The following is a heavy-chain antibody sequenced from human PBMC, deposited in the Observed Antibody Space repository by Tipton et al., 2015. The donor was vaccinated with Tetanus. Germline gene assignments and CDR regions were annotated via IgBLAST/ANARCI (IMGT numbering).Heavy chain of an antibody. D-gene: IGHD3-22*01. V-gene: IGHV4-39*01. CDR1: GGSISSSSYY. CDR2: IYYSGST. Sequence: TLSLTCTVSGGSISSSSYYWGWIRQPPGKGLEWIGSIYYSGSTYYNPSLKSRVTISEDTSKNQFSLKLSSVTAADTAVYYCARGYDSSGYYYGYWGQGTLVTVSS. CDR3: ARGYDSSGYYYGY. J-gene: IGHJ4*02.